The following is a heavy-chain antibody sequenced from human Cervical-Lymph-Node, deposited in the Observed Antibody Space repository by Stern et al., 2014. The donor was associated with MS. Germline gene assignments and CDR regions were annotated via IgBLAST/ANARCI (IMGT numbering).Heavy chain of an antibody. Sequence: VQLVESGGGVVQPGRSLRLSCAASGFTFSSYGMHWVRQAPGKGLEWVAVIWDDGSNKYYAASVKGRFTISRDNSKNTLYLQMNSLRAEDTAVYYCARREWELLTLDYYGMDVWGQGTTVTVSS. CDR3: ARREWELLTLDYYGMDV. J-gene: IGHJ6*02. CDR1: GFTFSSYG. CDR2: IWDDGSNK. V-gene: IGHV3-33*01. D-gene: IGHD1-26*01.